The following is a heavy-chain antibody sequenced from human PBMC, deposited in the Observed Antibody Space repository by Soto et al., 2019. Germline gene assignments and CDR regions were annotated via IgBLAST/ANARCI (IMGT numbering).Heavy chain of an antibody. V-gene: IGHV3-30*04. J-gene: IGHJ6*02. Sequence: QGQLGESGGGVVQPGTSLRLSCDASGFTFDTYPMHWVRQTPGNGLEWLAVILSDGSSEDYADDVRGRFTVSRDNSKNTLNLLKSSLRPDDTGVYYCARDPDKLYGMDVWGPGTTVIVS. CDR3: ARDPDKLYGMDV. CDR2: ILSDGSSE. CDR1: GFTFDTYP.